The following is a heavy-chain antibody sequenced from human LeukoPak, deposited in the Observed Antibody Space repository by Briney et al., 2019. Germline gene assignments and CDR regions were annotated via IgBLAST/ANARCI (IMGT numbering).Heavy chain of an antibody. CDR1: GGSISGYY. Sequence: SETLSLTCTVSGGSISGYYWTWLRQSAGKGLEWIGRIYHTRSTHYNPSLMSRVTMSVDKSKNQISLKLRSATAADTAMYYCARESNRLSARSSTYFYYMDVWGKATAVTVSS. V-gene: IGHV4-4*07. D-gene: IGHD6-6*01. CDR2: IYHTRST. J-gene: IGHJ6*03. CDR3: ARESNRLSARSSTYFYYMDV.